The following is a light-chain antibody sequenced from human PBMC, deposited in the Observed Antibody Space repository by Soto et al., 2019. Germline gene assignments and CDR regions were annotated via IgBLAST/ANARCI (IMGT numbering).Light chain of an antibody. J-gene: IGKJ5*01. CDR2: AAS. CDR3: QQARRFPNT. CDR1: QDISNW. V-gene: IGKV1-12*01. Sequence: DIQMTQSPSTVSAYVGDRVTISCRASQDISNWLAWYQQKPGEAPKFLIYAASNLQSGVPSKFSVSGSGTDFTLTSSSLQPEDFAVYYCQQARRFPNTFGQVKRLEIK.